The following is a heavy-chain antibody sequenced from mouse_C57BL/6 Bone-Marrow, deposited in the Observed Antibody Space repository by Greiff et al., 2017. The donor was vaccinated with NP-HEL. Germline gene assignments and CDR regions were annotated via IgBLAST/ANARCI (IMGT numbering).Heavy chain of an antibody. V-gene: IGHV1-81*01. J-gene: IGHJ3*01. CDR3: ARSCYSCRAY. CDR1: GYTFTSYG. Sequence: VKLLESGAELARPGASVTLSCKASGYTFTSYGISWVKQRPGQGLEWIGEIYPRSGNTYYNEKFKGKATLTADKSSSTAYMGLRSLTSEDSAVYFCARSCYSCRAYWGQGTLVTVSA. CDR2: IYPRSGNT. D-gene: IGHD2-12*01.